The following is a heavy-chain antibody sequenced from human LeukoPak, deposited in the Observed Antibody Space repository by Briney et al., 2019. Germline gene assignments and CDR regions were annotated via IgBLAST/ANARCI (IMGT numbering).Heavy chain of an antibody. CDR3: AITGGPTVTAFDY. CDR1: GFIFRNYW. CDR2: INHDGGDK. D-gene: IGHD4-17*01. V-gene: IGHV3-7*02. J-gene: IGHJ4*02. Sequence: PGGSLRLSCVASGFIFRNYWMSWVRQAPGKGLEWVANINHDGGDKNYVDSVRGRFTISRDDAKSSLYLQMNSLRVEDTAVYYCAITGGPTVTAFDYWGQGTLVTVSS.